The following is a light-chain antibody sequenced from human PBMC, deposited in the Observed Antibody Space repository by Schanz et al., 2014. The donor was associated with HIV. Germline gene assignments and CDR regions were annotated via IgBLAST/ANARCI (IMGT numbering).Light chain of an antibody. J-gene: IGKJ1*01. V-gene: IGKV3-20*01. CDR1: QSVSSSY. CDR3: QQYGSSPWWT. Sequence: ETVLTQSPGSLSLSPGERATLSCRASQSVSSSYLAWYQQKPGQAPRLLIYGASSRATGIPDRFSGSGSGTDFTLTISRLEPEDFAVYYCQQYGSSPWWTFGQGTKVEIK. CDR2: GAS.